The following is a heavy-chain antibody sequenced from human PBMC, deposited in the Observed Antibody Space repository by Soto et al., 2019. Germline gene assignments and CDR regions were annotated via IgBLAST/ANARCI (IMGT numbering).Heavy chain of an antibody. CDR3: ARASYLDPAFDI. CDR2: VNPNSGTT. D-gene: IGHD2-2*03. J-gene: IGHJ3*02. Sequence: QVQLVQSGAEVKRPGASVKVSCKASGYTFTSYNFNWFRRPPGQGLEGMGWVNPNSGTTDYAQKFQGRVTMTSNTSIRTAYMELSSLRSEDTAVYYCARASYLDPAFDIWGQGTMVTVSS. V-gene: IGHV1-8*01. CDR1: GYTFTSYN.